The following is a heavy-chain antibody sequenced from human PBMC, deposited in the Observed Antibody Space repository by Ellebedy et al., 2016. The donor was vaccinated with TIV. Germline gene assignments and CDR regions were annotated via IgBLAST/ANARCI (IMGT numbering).Heavy chain of an antibody. CDR2: IWYDGSSK. J-gene: IGHJ6*02. CDR3: ARDPIRRDIVPAAIGCYYYGMDV. Sequence: GESLKISCSASGFTFSGFGMHWVRQAPGKGLEWVAVIWYDGSSKYYADSVKGRFTIFRDNSKNTLYLQMNSLRAEDTAVYYCARDPIRRDIVPAAIGCYYYGMDVWGQGTTVTVSS. D-gene: IGHD2-2*02. V-gene: IGHV3-33*08. CDR1: GFTFSGFG.